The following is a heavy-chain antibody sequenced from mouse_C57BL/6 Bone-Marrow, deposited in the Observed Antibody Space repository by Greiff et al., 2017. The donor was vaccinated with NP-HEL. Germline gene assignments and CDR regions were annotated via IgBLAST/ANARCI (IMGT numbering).Heavy chain of an antibody. CDR3: TYYLYAMDY. D-gene: IGHD1-1*01. CDR2: IDPENGDT. V-gene: IGHV14-4*01. CDR1: GFNIKDDY. J-gene: IGHJ4*01. Sequence: VQLQQSGAELVRPGASVKLSCTASGFNIKDDYMHWVKQRPEQGLEWIGWIDPENGDTEYASKFQGEATITADTSSNTAYLQLSSLTSEDTAVYYCTYYLYAMDYWGQGTSVTVSS.